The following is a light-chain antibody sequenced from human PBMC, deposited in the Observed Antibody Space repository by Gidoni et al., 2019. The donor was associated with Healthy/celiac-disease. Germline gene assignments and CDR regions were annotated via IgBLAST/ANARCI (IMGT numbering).Light chain of an antibody. Sequence: EILMTQPPATLSVSPGETATLSCRASQSVSSNLAWYQQKPGQAPRLLIYGASTRATGIPARFSGSGSGTEFTLTISSLQSEDFAVYYCQQYNNWPSYTFGQGTKLEIK. CDR2: GAS. CDR1: QSVSSN. V-gene: IGKV3-15*01. J-gene: IGKJ2*01. CDR3: QQYNNWPSYT.